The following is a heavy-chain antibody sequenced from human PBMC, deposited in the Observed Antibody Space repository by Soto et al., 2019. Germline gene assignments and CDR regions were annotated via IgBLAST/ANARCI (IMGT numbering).Heavy chain of an antibody. D-gene: IGHD3-3*01. CDR1: GYTFTSYG. CDR3: ARDHTIFGVVFYYMDV. V-gene: IGHV1-18*01. J-gene: IGHJ6*03. CDR2: ISAYNGNT. Sequence: GASVKVSCKASGYTFTSYGISCVRQAPGQGLEWMGWISAYNGNTNYAQKFQGRVTMTRDTSTSTVYMELSSLRSEDTAVYYCARDHTIFGVVFYYMDVWGKGTTVTVSS.